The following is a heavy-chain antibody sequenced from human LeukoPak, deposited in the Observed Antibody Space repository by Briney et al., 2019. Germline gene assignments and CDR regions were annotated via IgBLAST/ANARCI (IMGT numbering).Heavy chain of an antibody. V-gene: IGHV1-8*03. CDR1: GYTFTGYF. D-gene: IGHD6-19*01. CDR3: ARRAVDNSYYYYMDV. J-gene: IGHJ6*03. CDR2: MNPKSGNT. Sequence: ASVKVSCKASGYTFTGYFMHCVQQAPEQGLEWMGWMNPKSGNTGYAQKFQGRVTITRNTSISTAYMEVSSLRYEDTAVYYCARRAVDNSYYYYMDVWGKGTTVTVSS.